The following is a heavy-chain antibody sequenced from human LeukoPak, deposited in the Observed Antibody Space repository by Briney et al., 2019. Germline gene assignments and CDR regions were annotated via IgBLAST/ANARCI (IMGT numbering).Heavy chain of an antibody. J-gene: IGHJ4*02. CDR3: ARVWGSGSYFLGRLDY. CDR2: ISSSGDTI. V-gene: IGHV3-48*02. Sequence: GGSLRLSCAASGFTFRSYGMNWVRQAPGKGLEWISYISSSGDTIYYADSVKGRFTISRDNAKNSLYLQMNSQRDEDTALYYCARVWGSGSYFLGRLDYWGQGTLVTVSS. CDR1: GFTFRSYG. D-gene: IGHD3-10*01.